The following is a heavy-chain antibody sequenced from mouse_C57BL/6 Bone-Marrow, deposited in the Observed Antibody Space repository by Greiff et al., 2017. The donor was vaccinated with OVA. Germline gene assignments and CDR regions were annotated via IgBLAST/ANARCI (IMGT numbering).Heavy chain of an antibody. J-gene: IGHJ3*01. CDR1: GYTFTSYW. CDR2: IDPSDSYT. CDR3: ARGLVRRSY. Sequence: QVQLQQPGAELVKPGASVKLSCKASGYTFTSYWMQWVKQRPGQGLEWIGEIDPSDSYTNYNQKFKGKATLTVDTSSSTAYMQLSSLTSEDSAVYYCARGLVRRSYWGQGTLVTVSA. D-gene: IGHD2-14*01. V-gene: IGHV1-50*01.